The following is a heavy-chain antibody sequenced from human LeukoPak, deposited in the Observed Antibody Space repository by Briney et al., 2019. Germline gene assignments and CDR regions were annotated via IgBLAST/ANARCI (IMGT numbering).Heavy chain of an antibody. CDR2: IYYSGNT. D-gene: IGHD2-8*02. J-gene: IGHJ6*02. V-gene: IGHV4-59*01. Sequence: SETLSLTCAVYGGSFSGYYWSWIRQPPGKGLEWIGYIYYSGNTNYNPSLKSRVTISVDTSKNQFSLKLSSVTAADTAVYYCARESGGYSMDVWGQGTTVTVSS. CDR1: GGSFSGYY. CDR3: ARESGGYSMDV.